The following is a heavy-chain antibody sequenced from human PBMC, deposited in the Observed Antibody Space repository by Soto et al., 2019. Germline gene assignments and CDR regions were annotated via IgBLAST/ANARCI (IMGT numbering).Heavy chain of an antibody. CDR2: IYYSGTT. CDR1: GGSISSGGYY. D-gene: IGHD3-22*01. CDR3: ARRYYYDSSGYYYFDY. V-gene: IGHV4-31*03. Sequence: SETLSLTCTVSGGSISSGGYYWSWIRQHPGKGLEWIGYIYYSGTTYYNPSLKSRVTISVDTSKNQFSLKLNSVTAADTAVYYCARRYYYDSSGYYYFDYWGQGTLVTVSS. J-gene: IGHJ4*02.